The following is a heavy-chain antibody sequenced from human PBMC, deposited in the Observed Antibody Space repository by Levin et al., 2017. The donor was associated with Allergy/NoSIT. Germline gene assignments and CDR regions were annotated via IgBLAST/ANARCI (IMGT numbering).Heavy chain of an antibody. CDR2: ISSNGGST. CDR1: GFTFSSYA. V-gene: IGHV3-64*01. CDR3: ARVDYYDSSGSGHNWYFDL. D-gene: IGHD3-22*01. Sequence: GGSLRLSCAASGFTFSSYAMHWVRQAPGKGLEYVSAISSNGGSTYYANSVKGRFTISRDNSKNTLYLQMGSLRAEDMAVYYCARVDYYDSSGSGHNWYFDLWGRGTLVTVSS. J-gene: IGHJ2*01.